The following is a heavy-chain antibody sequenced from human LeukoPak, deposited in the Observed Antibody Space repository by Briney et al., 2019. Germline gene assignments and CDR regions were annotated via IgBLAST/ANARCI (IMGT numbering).Heavy chain of an antibody. J-gene: IGHJ4*02. CDR1: GYTFTSYG. CDR2: ISAYNGNT. V-gene: IGHV1-18*01. D-gene: IGHD3-9*01. Sequence: GASVKVSCKASGYTFTSYGISWVRQAPGQGLEWMGWISAYNGNTNYAQKLQGRVTMTTDTSTSTAYMELRSLRSDDTAVYYCARSPARGYDILTNYNDYWGQGTLVTVSS. CDR3: ARSPARGYDILTNYNDY.